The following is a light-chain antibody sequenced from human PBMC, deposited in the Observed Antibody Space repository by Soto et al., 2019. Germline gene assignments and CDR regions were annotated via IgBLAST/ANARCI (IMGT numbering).Light chain of an antibody. CDR1: QSFHTNY. CDR3: QQYGSSPGFT. J-gene: IGKJ4*01. CDR2: GAS. Sequence: EIVLTQSPGTLSLSPGERATLSCRASQSFHTNYLAWYQQRPGQDPRLLIYGASNRASGIPERFSGSGSGTDFTLTINRLEPEDSAVYFCQQYGSSPGFTFGGGTKIEIK. V-gene: IGKV3-20*01.